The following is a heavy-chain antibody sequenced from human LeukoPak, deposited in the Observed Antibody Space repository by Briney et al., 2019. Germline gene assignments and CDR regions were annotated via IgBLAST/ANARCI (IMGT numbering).Heavy chain of an antibody. D-gene: IGHD6-19*01. J-gene: IGHJ4*02. Sequence: GGSLRLSCAASGFTFTNYRMAWVRQAPGKGLQWVSAIAASGDTDCADPVKGRFTISRDTSENTLYLQMNSLRGEDTAVYYCAKDQDSYTSGWSDYWGQGTLVTVSS. CDR3: AKDQDSYTSGWSDY. CDR2: IAASGDT. V-gene: IGHV3-23*01. CDR1: GFTFTNYR.